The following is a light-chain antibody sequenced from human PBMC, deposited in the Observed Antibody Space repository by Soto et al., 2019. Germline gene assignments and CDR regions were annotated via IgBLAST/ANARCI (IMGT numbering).Light chain of an antibody. V-gene: IGKV1-8*01. CDR1: QGISSY. Sequence: AIRMPQSPSSFSASTGDRVTITCRACQGISSYLAWYQHKPGKAPNLLNYAASTLQSGVPSRFSGSESGTDLTLTISCLQSEAFATYYCQQVNDYPITFGQGTRLEIK. CDR3: QQVNDYPIT. CDR2: AAS. J-gene: IGKJ5*01.